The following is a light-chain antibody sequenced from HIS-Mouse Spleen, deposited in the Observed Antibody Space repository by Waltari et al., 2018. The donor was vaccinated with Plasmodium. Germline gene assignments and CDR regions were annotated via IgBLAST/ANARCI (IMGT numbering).Light chain of an antibody. Sequence: ELVLTQSPATLSLSPGERATLSCRASPSVSSYLAWYQQKPGQAPRLLLDVASNRATGITARFSGSGSETDFTLTISSLEPEECAVYDCEQRSNWPRVLTFGGGTKVEIK. J-gene: IGKJ4*01. CDR2: VAS. CDR1: PSVSSY. CDR3: EQRSNWPRVLT. V-gene: IGKV3-11*01.